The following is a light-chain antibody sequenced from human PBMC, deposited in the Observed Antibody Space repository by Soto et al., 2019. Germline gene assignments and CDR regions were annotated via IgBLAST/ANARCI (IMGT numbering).Light chain of an antibody. CDR3: QVWDTTSDQGV. CDR1: NVGSKS. CDR2: DDS. J-gene: IGLJ1*01. V-gene: IGLV3-21*02. Sequence: SYELTHPPPVSVAPGQTATVTSGGNNVGSKSVHWYQQKPGQAPVLVVYDDSDRPSGIPERFSGSNSGNTATLTISRVEAGDEADYYCQVWDTTSDQGVFGTGTKVTVL.